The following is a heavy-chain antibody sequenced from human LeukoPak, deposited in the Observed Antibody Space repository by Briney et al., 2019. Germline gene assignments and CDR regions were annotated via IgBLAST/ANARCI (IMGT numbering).Heavy chain of an antibody. CDR1: GYTFIGYY. CDR3: ARVSEGYSRNGGFDY. Sequence: ASVKVSCKASGYTFIGYYMHWVRQAPGQGLEWMGIINPSGGSSSYAQKFQGRVTMTRDTSTSTVYMELSSLRSEDTAVYFCARVSEGYSRNGGFDYWGQGTLVTVSS. J-gene: IGHJ4*02. CDR2: INPSGGSS. V-gene: IGHV1-46*01. D-gene: IGHD6-13*01.